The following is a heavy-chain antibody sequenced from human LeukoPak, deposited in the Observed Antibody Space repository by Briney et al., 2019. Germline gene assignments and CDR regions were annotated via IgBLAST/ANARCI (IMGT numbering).Heavy chain of an antibody. J-gene: IGHJ4*02. V-gene: IGHV4-34*01. Sequence: PSETLSLTCAVYGGSFSGYYWSWIRQPPGKGLEWIGEINHSGSTNYNPSLKSRVTISADTSKNQFSLTLGSVSATDTAVYYCVSPRGFSYGYFDYWGQGTLVTVFS. CDR2: INHSGST. CDR1: GGSFSGYY. CDR3: VSPRGFSYGYFDY. D-gene: IGHD5-18*01.